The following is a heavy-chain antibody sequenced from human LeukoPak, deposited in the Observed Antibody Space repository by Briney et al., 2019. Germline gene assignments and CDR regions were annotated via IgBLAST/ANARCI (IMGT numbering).Heavy chain of an antibody. CDR1: GYTFTGYY. J-gene: IGHJ4*02. D-gene: IGHD3-10*01. Sequence: GASVTVSCKASGYTFTGYYMHWVRQAPGQGLEWMGWINPNSGGTNYAQKFQGRVTMTRDTSISTAYMELSRLRSDDTAVYYCARGLDVLLWFGESGHFDYWGQGTLVTVSS. CDR2: INPNSGGT. V-gene: IGHV1-2*02. CDR3: ARGLDVLLWFGESGHFDY.